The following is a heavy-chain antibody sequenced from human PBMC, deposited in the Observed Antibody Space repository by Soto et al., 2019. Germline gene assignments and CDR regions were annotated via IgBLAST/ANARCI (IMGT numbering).Heavy chain of an antibody. D-gene: IGHD2-2*02. Sequence: ASVKVSCKASGYTFSGYYIHWLREAPGQGLEWMGWINPNSGGTNYAQKFQGRVTVTRDTPTSTAYMELSRLTSDDTAVYYCARSLTEGYCTITGCYTRPLYGMDVWGQGTTVTVSS. CDR3: ARSLTEGYCTITGCYTRPLYGMDV. CDR2: INPNSGGT. V-gene: IGHV1-2*02. CDR1: GYTFSGYY. J-gene: IGHJ6*02.